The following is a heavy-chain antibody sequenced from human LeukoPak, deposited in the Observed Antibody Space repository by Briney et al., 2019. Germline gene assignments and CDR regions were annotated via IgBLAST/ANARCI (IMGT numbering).Heavy chain of an antibody. D-gene: IGHD5-18*01. J-gene: IGHJ4*02. V-gene: IGHV4-38-2*01. CDR3: ARRGYSYVDY. CDR2: IYHSGST. Sequence: SETLFLTCAVSGYSLSSGYYCGGIRQPPGKGLEWIGSIYHSGSTYYNPSLKSRVTISVDTSKNQFSLKLSSVTAADTAVYYCARRGYSYVDYWGQGTLVTVSS. CDR1: GYSLSSGYY.